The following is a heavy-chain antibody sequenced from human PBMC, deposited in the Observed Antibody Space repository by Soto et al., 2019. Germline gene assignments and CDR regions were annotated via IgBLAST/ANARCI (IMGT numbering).Heavy chain of an antibody. V-gene: IGHV3-15*07. CDR2: IKSKTDGGTT. CDR3: TTVVHDILTGYPDYYYYGMDV. Sequence: GGSLRLSCAASGFTFSNAWMNWVRQAPGKGLEWVGRIKSKTDGGTTDYAAPVKGRFTISRDDSKNTLYLQMNSLKTEDTAVYYCTTVVHDILTGYPDYYYYGMDVWGQGTTVTVSS. D-gene: IGHD3-9*01. J-gene: IGHJ6*02. CDR1: GFTFSNAW.